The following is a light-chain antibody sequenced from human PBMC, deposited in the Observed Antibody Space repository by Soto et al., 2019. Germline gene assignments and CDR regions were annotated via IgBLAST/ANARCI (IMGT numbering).Light chain of an antibody. CDR3: CLYAGSRTSLYF. V-gene: IGLV2-23*02. CDR2: EVS. Sequence: QSALTQPASVSGAPGQSITISCTGTSSDVGSYNLVSWYQQHPGKAPKLMIYEVSKRPSGVSNRFSGSKSGNTASLTISGLQAEDEADYYCCLYAGSRTSLYFFGTGTKVTVL. CDR1: SSDVGSYNL. J-gene: IGLJ1*01.